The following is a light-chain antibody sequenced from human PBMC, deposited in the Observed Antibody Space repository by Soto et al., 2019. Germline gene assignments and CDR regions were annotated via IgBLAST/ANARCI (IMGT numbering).Light chain of an antibody. CDR3: CSYTSSRNL. V-gene: IGLV2-14*01. J-gene: IGLJ1*01. Sequence: QSALTQPASVSGSPGQSITISCTGTSSDVGSYNYVSWYQQHPGKAPKLMIYEVSDRPSGISSRFSGSKSGNTASLTISGLQTEDEADYYCCSYTSSRNLFGTATKVTVL. CDR1: SSDVGSYNY. CDR2: EVS.